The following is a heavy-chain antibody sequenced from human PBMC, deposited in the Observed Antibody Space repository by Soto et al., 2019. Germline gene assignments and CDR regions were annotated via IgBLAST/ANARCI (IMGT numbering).Heavy chain of an antibody. V-gene: IGHV1-69*06. J-gene: IGHJ6*02. D-gene: IGHD3-22*01. CDR1: GGTFSSYA. CDR3: GSDYYESSGYYCGMAF. CDR2: IIPIFGTA. Sequence: QVQLVQSGAEVKKPGSSVKVSCKASGGTFSSYAISWVRQAPGQGLEWMGGIIPIFGTANYAQKFQGRVTITADKSTSTASMELSSLRSEDTAVYYFGSDYYESSGYYCGMAFWGQGTTFTVSS.